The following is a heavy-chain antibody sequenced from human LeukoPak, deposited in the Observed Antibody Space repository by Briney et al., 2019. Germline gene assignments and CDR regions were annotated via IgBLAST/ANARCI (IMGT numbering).Heavy chain of an antibody. CDR1: GGSISSSSYY. D-gene: IGHD3-10*01. CDR3: ATHYGSGSYYFDY. V-gene: IGHV4-39*01. Sequence: SETLSLTCTVSGGSISSSSYYWGWIRQPPGKGLEWIGSIYYSGSTYYNPSLKSRVTISVDTSKNQFSLKLGSVTAADTAVYYCATHYGSGSYYFDYWGQGTLVTVSS. CDR2: IYYSGST. J-gene: IGHJ4*02.